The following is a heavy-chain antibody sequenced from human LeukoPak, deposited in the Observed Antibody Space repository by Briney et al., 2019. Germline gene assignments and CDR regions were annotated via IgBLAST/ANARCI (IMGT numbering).Heavy chain of an antibody. J-gene: IGHJ4*02. CDR2: ISYDGSNK. CDR3: ATPPTRTGGGGNYFDY. V-gene: IGHV3-30*04. CDR1: GFTFSSYA. Sequence: GGSLRLSCAASGFTFSSYAMHWVRQAPGKGLEWVAVISYDGSNKYYADSVKGRFTISRDNSKNTLYLQMNSLRAEDTAVYYCATPPTRTGGGGNYFDYWGQGTLVTVSS. D-gene: IGHD3-16*01.